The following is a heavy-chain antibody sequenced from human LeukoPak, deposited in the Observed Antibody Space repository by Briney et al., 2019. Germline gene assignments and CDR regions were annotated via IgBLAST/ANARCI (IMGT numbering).Heavy chain of an antibody. Sequence: SQTLSLTCTVSGGSISSGGYYWSWIRQHPGKGLEWIGYIYYSGSTYYNPSLKSRVTISVDTSKNQFSLKLSSVTAADTAVYYWARGGRLGPHFAYWGQGTLVTVS. CDR3: ARGGRLGPHFAY. CDR1: GGSISSGGYY. D-gene: IGHD6-25*01. CDR2: IYYSGST. J-gene: IGHJ4*02. V-gene: IGHV4-31*03.